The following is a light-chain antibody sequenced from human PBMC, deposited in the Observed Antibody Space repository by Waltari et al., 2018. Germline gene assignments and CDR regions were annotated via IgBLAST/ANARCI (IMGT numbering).Light chain of an antibody. CDR1: RHTRYY. CDR3: HSRDASGVGGS. V-gene: IGLV3-19*01. CDR2: DKT. Sequence: SSELTQDPAVSVAMGPTVRIPCQGDRHTRYYATRYQQRPGQAPILVMYDKTNRPSGVPDRFAGSTSDNTASLTITGAQAEDEASYYCHSRDASGVGGSFGGGTKLTVL. J-gene: IGLJ2*01.